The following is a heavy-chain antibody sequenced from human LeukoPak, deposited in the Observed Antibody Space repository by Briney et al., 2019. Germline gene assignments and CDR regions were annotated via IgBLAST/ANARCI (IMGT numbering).Heavy chain of an antibody. Sequence: PGGSLRLSCAASGFTFSSYGMHWVRQAPGKWLVCVAFIRYDGSNKYYADSVKGRFTISRDNSKNTLYLQMNSLRAEDTAVYYCAKDFPRSTQVDPWGQGTLVTVSS. CDR3: AKDFPRSTQVDP. V-gene: IGHV3-30*02. D-gene: IGHD2-2*01. CDR1: GFTFSSYG. J-gene: IGHJ5*02. CDR2: IRYDGSNK.